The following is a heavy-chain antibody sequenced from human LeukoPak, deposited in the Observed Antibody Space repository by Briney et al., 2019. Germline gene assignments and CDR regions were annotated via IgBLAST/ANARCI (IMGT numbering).Heavy chain of an antibody. J-gene: IGHJ2*01. CDR2: IYYSGST. CDR3: ARDRFMGWYFDL. Sequence: SETLSLTCTVSSGPISSSNYYWGWIRQPPGKGLEWIGNIYYSGSTYYHPSLKSRVTISVDTSKNQFSLKLSSVTAADTAVYYCARDRFMGWYFDLWGRGTLVTVSS. V-gene: IGHV4-39*01. D-gene: IGHD2-15*01. CDR1: SGPISSSNYY.